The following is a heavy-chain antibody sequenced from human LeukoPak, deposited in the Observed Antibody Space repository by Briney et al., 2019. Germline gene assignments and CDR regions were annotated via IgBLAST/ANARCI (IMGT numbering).Heavy chain of an antibody. CDR1: GGSISSFY. J-gene: IGHJ5*02. V-gene: IGHV4-59*01. D-gene: IGHD6-19*01. CDR3: ARGLEQWPWSNAEGT. Sequence: SETLSPTCTVSGGSISSFYWSWIRQPPGKGLEWIGYIYYSGSTNYNPSLKSRVTISVDTSKNQFSLKLSSVTAADTAVYYCARGLEQWPWSNAEGTWGQGTLVTVSS. CDR2: IYYSGST.